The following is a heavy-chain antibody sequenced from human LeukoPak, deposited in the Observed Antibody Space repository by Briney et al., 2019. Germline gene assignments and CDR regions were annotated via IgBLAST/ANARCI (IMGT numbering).Heavy chain of an antibody. CDR2: TYYRSKWYN. V-gene: IGHV6-1*01. CDR3: ARDQAAAGNPFGVRPFDY. J-gene: IGHJ4*02. D-gene: IGHD6-13*01. Sequence: SQTLSLTCAISGDSVSSNSAAWNWIRQSPSRGLEWLGRTYYRSKWYNDYAVSVKSRITINPDTSKNQFSLQLNSVTPEDTAVYYCARDQAAAGNPFGVRPFDYWGQGTLVTVSS. CDR1: GDSVSSNSAA.